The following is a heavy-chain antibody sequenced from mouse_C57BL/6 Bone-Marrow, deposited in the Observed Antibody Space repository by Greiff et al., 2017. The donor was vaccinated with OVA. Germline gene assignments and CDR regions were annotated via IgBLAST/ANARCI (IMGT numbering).Heavy chain of an antibody. V-gene: IGHV1-55*01. CDR2: IYPGSGST. D-gene: IGHD2-4*01. Sequence: QVQLKQPGAELVKPGASVKMSCKASGYTFTSYWITWVKQRPGQGLEWIGDIYPGSGSTNYNEKFKSKATLTVDTSSSTAYMQLSSLTSEDSAVYYCAREGYDYDYFDYWGQGTTLTVSS. J-gene: IGHJ2*01. CDR3: AREGYDYDYFDY. CDR1: GYTFTSYW.